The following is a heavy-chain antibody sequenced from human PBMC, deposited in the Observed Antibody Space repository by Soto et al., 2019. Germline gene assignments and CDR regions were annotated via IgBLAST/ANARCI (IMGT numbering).Heavy chain of an antibody. Sequence: GGSLRLSCAASGFTFSSYGMHWVRQAPGKGLEWVAVIWYDGSNKYYADSVKGRFTISRDNSKNTLYLQMNSLRAEDTAVYYCARDLGLGYSSGWPLPYGMDVWGQGTTVTVSS. CDR1: GFTFSSYG. D-gene: IGHD6-19*01. CDR2: IWYDGSNK. V-gene: IGHV3-33*01. CDR3: ARDLGLGYSSGWPLPYGMDV. J-gene: IGHJ6*02.